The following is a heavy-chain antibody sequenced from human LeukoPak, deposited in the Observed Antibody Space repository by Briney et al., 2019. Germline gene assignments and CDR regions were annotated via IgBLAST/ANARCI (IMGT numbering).Heavy chain of an antibody. J-gene: IGHJ6*03. V-gene: IGHV3-49*04. CDR3: TSGSSGVVNRYYYYYYMDV. CDR2: IRSKAYGGTT. Sequence: GGSLRLPCTASGFTFGDYAMSWVRQAPGKGLEWVGFIRSKAYGGTTEYAASVKGRFTISRDDSKSIAYLQMNSLKTEDTAVYYCTSGSSGVVNRYYYYYYMDVWGKGTTVTVSS. D-gene: IGHD3-3*01. CDR1: GFTFGDYA.